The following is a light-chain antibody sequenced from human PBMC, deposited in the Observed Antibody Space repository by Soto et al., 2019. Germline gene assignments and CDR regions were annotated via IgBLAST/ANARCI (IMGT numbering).Light chain of an antibody. J-gene: IGKJ5*01. Sequence: SXSXGXGXTITCRASQGISTSLGWYQQKPGKAPKLLIYAASSLQSGVPSRFSGSGSGTDFTLTISSLQPEDFATYYCQHFKSFPITFGQGTRLEVK. CDR1: QGISTS. V-gene: IGKV1-12*01. CDR2: AAS. CDR3: QHFKSFPIT.